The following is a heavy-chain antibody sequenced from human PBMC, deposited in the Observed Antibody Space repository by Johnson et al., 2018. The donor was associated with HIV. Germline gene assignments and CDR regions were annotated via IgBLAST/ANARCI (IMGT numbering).Heavy chain of an antibody. D-gene: IGHD6-13*01. Sequence: VQLVESGGGLVQPGGSLRLSCAASGFTVSSNYMSWVLQAPGKGLEWVSVIYSGGSTYYADSVKGRFTISRANSKNTLYLQMNSLRAEDTAVYYCARNWAAGIAAATMWWHAFDIWGQGTMVTVSS. CDR2: IYSGGST. CDR3: ARNWAAGIAAATMWWHAFDI. J-gene: IGHJ3*02. CDR1: GFTVSSNY. V-gene: IGHV3-66*02.